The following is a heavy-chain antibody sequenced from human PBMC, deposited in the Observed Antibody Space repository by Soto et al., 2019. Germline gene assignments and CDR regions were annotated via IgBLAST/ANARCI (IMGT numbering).Heavy chain of an antibody. CDR1: GFTVIRDY. D-gene: IGHD3-3*01. Sequence: EEQLVETGGGLIQPGGSLRLSCAVSGFTVIRDYMNWVRQAPGKGLEWVSVIYSGGTTYHADSVKGRFTISRDNSGNTLFLQRNSLRAEDTAMYYCVRSTEWNAFDLWGQGTMVTVSS. CDR3: VRSTEWNAFDL. J-gene: IGHJ3*01. CDR2: IYSGGTT. V-gene: IGHV3-53*02.